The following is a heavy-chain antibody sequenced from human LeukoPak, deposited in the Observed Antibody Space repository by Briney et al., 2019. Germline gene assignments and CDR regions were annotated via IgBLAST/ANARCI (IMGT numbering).Heavy chain of an antibody. CDR1: EFTFSSCA. CDR3: AKDPNGDYIGAFDI. J-gene: IGHJ3*02. V-gene: IGHV3-23*01. Sequence: PGGSLRLSCAASEFTFSSCAMTWVRQAPGKGLEWVSSITGSGDSTYYADSVQGRFTISRDNSKNTLYLQMNSLRAEDTAVYSCAKDPNGDYIGAFDIWGQGTMVTVSS. CDR2: ITGSGDST. D-gene: IGHD4-17*01.